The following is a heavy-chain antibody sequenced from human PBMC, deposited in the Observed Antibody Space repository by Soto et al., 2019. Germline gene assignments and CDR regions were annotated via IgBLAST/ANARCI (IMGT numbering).Heavy chain of an antibody. J-gene: IGHJ6*02. CDR3: ARGIAVAGPMDV. CDR1: GYTFTNFV. V-gene: IGHV1-18*01. D-gene: IGHD6-19*01. Sequence: QVQLVQSGAEVKKPGASVKVSCKASGYTFTNFVISWVRQAPGQGLEWMGWISAYNGNTNYAQKLQGRVTMTTDTSTSTADMELRSLRSDDTAGYYCARGIAVAGPMDVWGQGTTVTVSS. CDR2: ISAYNGNT.